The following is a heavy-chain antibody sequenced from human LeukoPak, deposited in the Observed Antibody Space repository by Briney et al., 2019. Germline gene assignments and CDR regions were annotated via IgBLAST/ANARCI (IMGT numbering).Heavy chain of an antibody. J-gene: IGHJ5*02. CDR2: IYPANSDT. CDR3: ARHGLDSWFDP. CDR1: GYSFTNYW. Sequence: GESLKISCKGSGYSFTNYWVGWVRQMPGKGLEWMGIIYPANSDTRYSPSFQGQVTISADKSISTAYLQWSSLKASDSAIYYCARHGLDSWFDPWGQGTLVTVSS. V-gene: IGHV5-51*01. D-gene: IGHD5/OR15-5a*01.